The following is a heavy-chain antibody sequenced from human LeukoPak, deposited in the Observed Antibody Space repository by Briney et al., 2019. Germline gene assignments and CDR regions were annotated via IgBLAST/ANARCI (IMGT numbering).Heavy chain of an antibody. V-gene: IGHV3-13*01. CDR3: VRQTTRTDRSYFDY. CDR1: GFTFSSYD. D-gene: IGHD1/OR15-1a*01. J-gene: IGHJ4*02. Sequence: GESLRLSCAASGFTFSSYDMHWVRQATGKGLEWVSSIGAAGDTYYPGSVKGRFTISRENAKNSLYLQVTSLRAGDTAVYYCVRQTTRTDRSYFDYWGQGTLVTVSS. CDR2: IGAAGDT.